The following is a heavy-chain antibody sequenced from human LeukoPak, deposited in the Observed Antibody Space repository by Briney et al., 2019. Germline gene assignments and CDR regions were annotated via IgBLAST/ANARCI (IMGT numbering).Heavy chain of an antibody. CDR2: ISAYNGNT. CDR3: ARDAPLVTTYYYYGMDV. CDR1: GYTFTIYV. Sequence: ASVKVSCKASGYTFTIYVISWVRQAPGQGREWMGWISAYNGNTNYAQKLQGRVTMTTDTSTSTAYMELRSLRSDDTAVYYCARDAPLVTTYYYYGMDVWGQGTTVTVSS. J-gene: IGHJ6*02. V-gene: IGHV1-18*01. D-gene: IGHD3-9*01.